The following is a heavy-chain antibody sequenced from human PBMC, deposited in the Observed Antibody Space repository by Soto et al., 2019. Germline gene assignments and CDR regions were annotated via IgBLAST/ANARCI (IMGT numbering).Heavy chain of an antibody. J-gene: IGHJ4*02. D-gene: IGHD5-12*01. CDR3: ARRGGYSGYELFDY. Sequence: SLRLSCAGAGFTYSNYRMNWFRQATGKGLEWVSSISSSSSYIYYADSVKGRFTISRDNAKNSLYLQMNSLTAADTAVYYCARRGGYSGYELFDYWGQGTLVIVAS. V-gene: IGHV3-21*01. CDR1: GFTYSNYR. CDR2: ISSSSSYI.